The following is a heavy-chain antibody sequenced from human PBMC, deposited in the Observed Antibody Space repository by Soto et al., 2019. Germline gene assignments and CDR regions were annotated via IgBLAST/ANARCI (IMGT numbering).Heavy chain of an antibody. Sequence: SETLSLTCAVSGGSISSGGYSWSWIRQPPGKGLEWIGYIYHSGSTYYNPSLKSRVTISVDRSKNQFSLKLSSVTAADTAVYYCARALLGTQYYDYWGQGTLVTVSS. D-gene: IGHD3-10*01. CDR3: ARALLGTQYYDY. CDR1: GGSISSGGYS. J-gene: IGHJ4*02. V-gene: IGHV4-30-2*01. CDR2: IYHSGST.